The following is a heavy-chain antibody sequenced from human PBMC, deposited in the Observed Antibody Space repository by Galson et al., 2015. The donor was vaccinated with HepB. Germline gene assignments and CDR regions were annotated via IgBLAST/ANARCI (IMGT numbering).Heavy chain of an antibody. CDR1: GFPFSGSA. CDR3: TRHTRGLGSCTSTTCSHYYMDV. V-gene: IGHV3-73*01. Sequence: SLRLSCAASGFPFSGSAMHWVRQASGKGLEWIGRIRSKANGGAHAYAASVKGRSTISRDDSKNTAYLQMNSLKTEDTAVYYCTRHTRGLGSCTSTTCSHYYMDVWGKGTTVTVSS. CDR2: IRSKANGGAH. J-gene: IGHJ6*03. D-gene: IGHD2-2*01.